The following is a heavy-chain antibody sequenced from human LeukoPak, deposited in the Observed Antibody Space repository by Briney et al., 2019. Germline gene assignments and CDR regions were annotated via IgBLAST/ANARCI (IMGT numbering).Heavy chain of an antibody. CDR2: ISSSSYI. CDR1: GFTFSSYS. Sequence: GGSLRLSCAASGFTFSSYSMNWVRQAPGKGVEWGSSISSSSYIYYSDSVKGRFTISRDNAKNSLYLQMNSLRAEDTAVYYCARSPGIAVAGTQDDYWGQGTLVTVSS. V-gene: IGHV3-21*01. J-gene: IGHJ4*02. D-gene: IGHD6-19*01. CDR3: ARSPGIAVAGTQDDY.